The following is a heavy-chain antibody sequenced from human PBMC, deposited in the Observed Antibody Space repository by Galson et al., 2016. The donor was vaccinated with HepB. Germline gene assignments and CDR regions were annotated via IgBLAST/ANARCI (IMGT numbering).Heavy chain of an antibody. D-gene: IGHD3-16*02. Sequence: SVKVSCKASGYTFTNCYMHWVRQAPGQGLEWMGIINPSGGNTGYAQKFQGRVTVTRDTSTSTVYMELSSLTSEDTAVYYCARDYFTFGGVIAWVFDYWGQGTLVTVSS. V-gene: IGHV1-46*01. CDR2: INPSGGNT. CDR1: GYTFTNCY. J-gene: IGHJ4*02. CDR3: ARDYFTFGGVIAWVFDY.